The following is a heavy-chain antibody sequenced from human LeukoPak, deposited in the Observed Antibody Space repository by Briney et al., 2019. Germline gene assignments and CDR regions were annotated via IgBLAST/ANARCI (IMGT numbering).Heavy chain of an antibody. J-gene: IGHJ4*02. CDR2: ISSSGSTI. Sequence: KAGGSLRLSCAASGFSVSSNYMSWVRQAPGKGLEWVSYISSSGSTIYYADSVKGRFTISRDNAKNSLYLQMNSLRAEDTAVYYCAREQLVPENWGQGTLVTVSS. CDR1: GFSVSSNY. D-gene: IGHD6-6*01. V-gene: IGHV3-11*04. CDR3: AREQLVPEN.